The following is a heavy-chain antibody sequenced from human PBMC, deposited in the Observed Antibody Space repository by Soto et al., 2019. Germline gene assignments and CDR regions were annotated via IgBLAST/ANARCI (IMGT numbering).Heavy chain of an antibody. V-gene: IGHV3-15*01. CDR3: TTNYFDY. CDR1: GFTFSNAW. J-gene: IGHJ4*02. CDR2: IKSKTDGGTT. Sequence: LRLSCAASGFTFSNAWMSWVRQAPGKGLEWVGQIKSKTDGGTTDYAAPVKGRFTISRDDSKNTLYLQMNTLKTEDSAVYYCTTNYFDYWGQGTLVTVSS.